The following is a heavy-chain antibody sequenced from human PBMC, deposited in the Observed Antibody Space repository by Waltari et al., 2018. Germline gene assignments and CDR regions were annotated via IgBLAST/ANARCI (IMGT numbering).Heavy chain of an antibody. V-gene: IGHV3-53*01. Sequence: EVQLVESGGGLIQPGGSLRLYCAASGFTVSSNYMSWVRQAPGKGLEWVSVIYSGGSTYYAYSVKGRFTISRDNSKTTLYLQMNSLRAEDTAVYYCARSGIAVAGTHFDYWGQGTLVTVSS. CDR3: ARSGIAVAGTHFDY. CDR2: IYSGGST. CDR1: GFTVSSNY. J-gene: IGHJ4*02. D-gene: IGHD6-19*01.